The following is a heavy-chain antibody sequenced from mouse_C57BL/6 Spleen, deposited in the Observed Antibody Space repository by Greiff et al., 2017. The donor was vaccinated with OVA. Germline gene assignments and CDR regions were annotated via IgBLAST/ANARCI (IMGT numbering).Heavy chain of an antibody. Sequence: QVQLKQPGAELVKPGASVKMSCKASGYTFTSYWITWVKQRPGQGLEWIGDIYPGSGSTNYNEKFKSKATLTVDTSSSTAYMQLSSLTSADSAVYYCARAGDDYDGFAYWGQGTLVTVSA. CDR1: GYTFTSYW. V-gene: IGHV1-55*01. J-gene: IGHJ3*01. D-gene: IGHD2-4*01. CDR2: IYPGSGST. CDR3: ARAGDDYDGFAY.